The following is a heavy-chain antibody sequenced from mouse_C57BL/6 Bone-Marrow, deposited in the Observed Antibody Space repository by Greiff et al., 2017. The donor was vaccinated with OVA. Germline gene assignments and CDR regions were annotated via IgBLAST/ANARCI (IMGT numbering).Heavy chain of an antibody. J-gene: IGHJ4*01. D-gene: IGHD2-3*01. V-gene: IGHV1-63*01. CDR2: IYPGGGYT. CDR3: ARRRDGFMDY. CDR1: GYTFTNYW. Sequence: VQLQQSGAELVRPGTSVKMSCKASGYTFTNYWIGWAKQRPGHGLEWIGDIYPGGGYTNYNEKFKGKATLTADKSSSTAYMQFSSLTSEDSAIDYCARRRDGFMDYWGQGTSVTVSS.